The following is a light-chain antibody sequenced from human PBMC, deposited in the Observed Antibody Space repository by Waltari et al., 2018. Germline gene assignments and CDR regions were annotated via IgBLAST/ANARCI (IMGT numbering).Light chain of an antibody. J-gene: IGKJ1*01. CDR2: GAS. V-gene: IGKV1-12*01. CDR3: QQYYSNPAT. Sequence: DIQMTQSPSSVSASVGDRVTITCRASQGASLWLGWYQQKPGKAPKLLIYGASSLQSGVPSRFRGSGSGTDFTLTISSLQPEDFATYYCQQYYSNPATFGQGTKVEIK. CDR1: QGASLW.